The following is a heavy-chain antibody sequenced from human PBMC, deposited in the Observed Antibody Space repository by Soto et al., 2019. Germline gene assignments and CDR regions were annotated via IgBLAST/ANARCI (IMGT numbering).Heavy chain of an antibody. J-gene: IGHJ4*02. Sequence: PGESLKISCKASGYSFTGYWIGWVRQMPGKGLEWMGIIYPGDSDTRYSPSFQGQVTISADKSISTAYLQWSSLKASDTAMYYCARLPYDILTGYYLFDYWGQGTLVTVSS. D-gene: IGHD3-9*01. V-gene: IGHV5-51*01. CDR1: GYSFTGYW. CDR3: ARLPYDILTGYYLFDY. CDR2: IYPGDSDT.